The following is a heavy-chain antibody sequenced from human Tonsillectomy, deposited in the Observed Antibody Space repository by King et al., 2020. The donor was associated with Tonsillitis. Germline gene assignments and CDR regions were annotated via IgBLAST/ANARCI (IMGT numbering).Heavy chain of an antibody. Sequence: VQLQQWGAGLLKPSETLSLTCAVYGGSFNGYYWSWIRQPPGKGLEWIGEINHSGSTNYNPSLKSRVTISVDKSKNQFSLTLTSVTAADTAVYYFASLSPMPTLFAFDVWGQGTMVTVSS. D-gene: IGHD2-2*01. J-gene: IGHJ3*01. CDR2: INHSGST. V-gene: IGHV4-34*01. CDR1: GGSFNGYY. CDR3: ASLSPMPTLFAFDV.